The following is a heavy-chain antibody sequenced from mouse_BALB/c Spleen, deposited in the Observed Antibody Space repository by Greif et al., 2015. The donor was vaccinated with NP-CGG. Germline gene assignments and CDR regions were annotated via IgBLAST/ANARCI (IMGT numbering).Heavy chain of an antibody. V-gene: IGHV3-2*02. CDR2: ISYSGST. D-gene: IGHD1-1*01. J-gene: IGHJ3*01. CDR1: GYSITSDYA. CDR3: ANCGSSYRRFAY. Sequence: EVQLQQSGPGLVKPSQSLSLTCTVTGYSITSDYAWNWIRQFPGNKLEWMGYISYSGSTSYNPSLKSRISITRDTPKNQFFLQLNSVTTEDTATYYCANCGSSYRRFAYWGQGTLVTVSA.